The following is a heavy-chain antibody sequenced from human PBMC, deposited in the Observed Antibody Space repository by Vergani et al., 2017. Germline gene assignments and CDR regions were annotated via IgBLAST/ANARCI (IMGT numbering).Heavy chain of an antibody. V-gene: IGHV3-7*01. D-gene: IGHD4-17*01. Sequence: EVQLVESGGGLVQPGGSLRLSCAASGFTFSSYWMSWVRQAPGKGLEWVANIKQDGSEKYYVDSVKGRFTISRDNAKNSLHLQMNSLRAEDTAVSYCAINLPLLLIQGYGYYHPPFYYWDQRTLVTVSS. CDR3: AINLPLLLIQGYGYYHPPFYY. CDR2: IKQDGSEK. CDR1: GFTFSSYW. J-gene: IGHJ4*02.